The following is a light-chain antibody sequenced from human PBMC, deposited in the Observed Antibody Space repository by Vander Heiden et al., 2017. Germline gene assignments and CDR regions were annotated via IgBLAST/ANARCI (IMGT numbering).Light chain of an antibody. CDR2: AAS. CDR1: QSISNY. Sequence: DIQMTQSPSSLSASVGDRVTITCRASQSISNYLNWYQQKPGKAPKLLIYAASSLQSGVPSRFSGSGSGTDFTLTISSLQPEDFATYYCQQSNSPAVTFGGGTGVEIK. CDR3: QQSNSPAVT. V-gene: IGKV1-39*01. J-gene: IGKJ4*01.